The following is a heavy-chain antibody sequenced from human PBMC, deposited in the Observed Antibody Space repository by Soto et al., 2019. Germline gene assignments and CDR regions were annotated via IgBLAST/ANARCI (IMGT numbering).Heavy chain of an antibody. CDR2: ISTTSNPI. J-gene: IGHJ3*01. CDR3: LRGGRGYTRDDVLDA. Sequence: EVQLVESGGGLVKPGGSLRLSCVDSGFTLSSYSMNWVRQAPGKGLEWVSSISTTSNPIFYADSVRGRFTISRDNAKKSRQLQMNSLRAEDTAVYYCLRGGRGYTRDDVLDAWGQGTMVTVSS. D-gene: IGHD2-2*02. CDR1: GFTLSSYS. V-gene: IGHV3-21*01.